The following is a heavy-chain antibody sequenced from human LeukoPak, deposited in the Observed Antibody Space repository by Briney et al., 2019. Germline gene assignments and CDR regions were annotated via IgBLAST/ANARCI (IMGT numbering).Heavy chain of an antibody. CDR1: GFTFSSYG. D-gene: IGHD3-10*01. Sequence: GGSLRLSCAASGFTFSSYGMNWVRQAPGKGLDYVAYISDSSAIIYYGDSVKGRSTISRDNAKNSLYLQMNRLRDEDTAVYFCARANSLMFRGVITYFDSWGQGTLVTVSS. J-gene: IGHJ4*02. V-gene: IGHV3-48*02. CDR2: ISDSSAII. CDR3: ARANSLMFRGVITYFDS.